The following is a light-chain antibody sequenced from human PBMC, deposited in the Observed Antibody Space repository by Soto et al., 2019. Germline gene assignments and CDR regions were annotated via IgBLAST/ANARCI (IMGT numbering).Light chain of an antibody. V-gene: IGKV1-5*03. CDR3: HHYNTYST. CDR1: QTISSW. CDR2: KAS. Sequence: DIQMTQSPSTLSGSVGDRVTITCRASQTISSWLAWYQQKPGKAPKLLIYKASTLKSGVPSRFSGSGSGTEFTLTISSLQPDDFATYYCHHYNTYSTFGQGTKVE. J-gene: IGKJ1*01.